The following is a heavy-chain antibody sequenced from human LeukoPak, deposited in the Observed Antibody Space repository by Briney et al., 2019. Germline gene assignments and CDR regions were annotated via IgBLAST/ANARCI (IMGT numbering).Heavy chain of an antibody. V-gene: IGHV4-59*08. CDR3: ARHGSGWSFDY. CDR1: GGSISGYY. Sequence: SETLSLTCTVSGGSISGYYWSWIRQPPGKGLEWIGYISYSGSTNYNPSLKSRVSISVDTSKNQFSLNLNSVTAADTAVNSCARHGSGWSFDYWGQGTLVTVSS. J-gene: IGHJ4*02. D-gene: IGHD6-19*01. CDR2: ISYSGST.